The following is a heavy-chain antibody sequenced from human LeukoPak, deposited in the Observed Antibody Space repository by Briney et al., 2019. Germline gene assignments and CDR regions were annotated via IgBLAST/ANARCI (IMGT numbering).Heavy chain of an antibody. V-gene: IGHV4-39*07. Sequence: SETLSLTCTVSGGSISSSNYYWAWIRQPPGQGLEWIGSIYYRGNAYYNPSLKGRVTISVDTSKNQFSLRLSSVTAADTAVYYCAREEDRSGDWGQGTLVTVTS. J-gene: IGHJ4*02. CDR2: IYYRGNA. D-gene: IGHD3-22*01. CDR3: AREEDRSGD. CDR1: GGSISSSNYY.